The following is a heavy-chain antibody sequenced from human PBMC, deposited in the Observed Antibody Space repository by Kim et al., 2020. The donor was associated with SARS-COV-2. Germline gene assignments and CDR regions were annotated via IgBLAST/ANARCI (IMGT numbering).Heavy chain of an antibody. J-gene: IGHJ6*02. Sequence: GGSLRLSCAASGFTFSSYSMNWVRQAPGKGLEWVSAITSSSSNIYYADSVKGRFTISRDNAKNSLYLQMNSLRAEDTAVYYCARDSGTVGMDVWGQGTTVTVSS. CDR2: ITSSSSNI. CDR1: GFTFSSYS. CDR3: ARDSGTVGMDV. V-gene: IGHV3-21*01. D-gene: IGHD2-21*02.